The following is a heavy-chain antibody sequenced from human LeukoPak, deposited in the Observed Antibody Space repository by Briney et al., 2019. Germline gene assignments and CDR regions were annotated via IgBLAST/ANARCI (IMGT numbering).Heavy chain of an antibody. CDR1: GYTFTSYG. CDR3: AREGYYYGSGANGGYYYYGMDV. Sequence: ASVKVSCKASGYTFTSYGISWVRRAPGQGLEWMGWISAYNGNTNYAQKLQGRVTMTTDTSTSTAYMELRSLRSDDTAVYYCAREGYYYGSGANGGYYYYGMDVWGQGTTVTVSS. D-gene: IGHD3-10*01. CDR2: ISAYNGNT. J-gene: IGHJ6*02. V-gene: IGHV1-18*01.